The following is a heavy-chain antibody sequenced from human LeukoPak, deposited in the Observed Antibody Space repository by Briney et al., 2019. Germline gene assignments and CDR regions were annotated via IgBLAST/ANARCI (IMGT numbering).Heavy chain of an antibody. V-gene: IGHV3-74*01. CDR1: GFTFSNYW. Sequence: GGSLRLSCAASGFTFSNYWMHWVRQAPEKGLVWVSRINSDGSTTNYADSVKGRFTISRDNAKNTLYLQMNSLRAEDTALYYCARGQYGGYLDPWGQGSLVTVSS. CDR3: ARGQYGGYLDP. D-gene: IGHD1-26*01. CDR2: INSDGSTT. J-gene: IGHJ5*02.